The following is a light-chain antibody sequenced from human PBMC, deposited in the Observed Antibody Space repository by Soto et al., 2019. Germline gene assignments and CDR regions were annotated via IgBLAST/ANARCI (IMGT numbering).Light chain of an antibody. CDR2: GAS. Sequence: EMVLTQSPGTLSLSPGERATISCRASESVIKYLAWYQQKPGQAPRLLIHGASSRATGIPDRFSGSGSGTDFTLTINRLEPEDFAVYYCKQYSSSPPITFGQGTRLEIK. CDR3: KQYSSSPPIT. J-gene: IGKJ5*01. V-gene: IGKV3-20*01. CDR1: ESVIKY.